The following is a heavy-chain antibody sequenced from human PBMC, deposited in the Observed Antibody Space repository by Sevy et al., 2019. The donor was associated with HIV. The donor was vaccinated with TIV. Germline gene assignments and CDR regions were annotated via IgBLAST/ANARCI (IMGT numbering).Heavy chain of an antibody. Sequence: SETLSLTCTVSGGSISSSSYYWGWIRQPPGKGLEWIGSIYYSGSTYYNPSLKSRVTISVDTSKNQFSLKLSSVTAAETAVYYCARRRGYCSGGSCYPGGGTFDYWGQGTLVTVSS. CDR3: ARRRGYCSGGSCYPGGGTFDY. J-gene: IGHJ4*02. V-gene: IGHV4-39*01. D-gene: IGHD2-15*01. CDR2: IYYSGST. CDR1: GGSISSSSYY.